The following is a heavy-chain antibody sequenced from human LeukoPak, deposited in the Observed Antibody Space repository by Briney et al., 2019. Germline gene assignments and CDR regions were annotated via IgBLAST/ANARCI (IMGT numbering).Heavy chain of an antibody. V-gene: IGHV4-59*11. Sequence: PSETLSLTCAVSGGSISGHFWSWIRQPPGKGLEWIGYIYYSGSTNYNPSLKSRVTISVDTSKNQFSLKLSSVTAADTAVYYCARSIVGATTVRNWGQGTLVTVSS. J-gene: IGHJ4*02. D-gene: IGHD1-26*01. CDR3: ARSIVGATTVRN. CDR1: GGSISGHF. CDR2: IYYSGST.